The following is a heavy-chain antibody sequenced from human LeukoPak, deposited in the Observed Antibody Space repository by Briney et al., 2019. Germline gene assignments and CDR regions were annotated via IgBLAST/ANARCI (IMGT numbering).Heavy chain of an antibody. Sequence: PGRSLRLSCAASGFTFSSYAMHWVRQAPGKGLEWVAVISYDGSNKYCADSVKGRFTISRDNSKNTLYLQMNSLRAEDTAVYYCARVGYYDSSGYYKRGAFDIWGQGTMVTVSS. CDR2: ISYDGSNK. J-gene: IGHJ3*02. D-gene: IGHD3-22*01. CDR3: ARVGYYDSSGYYKRGAFDI. CDR1: GFTFSSYA. V-gene: IGHV3-30*04.